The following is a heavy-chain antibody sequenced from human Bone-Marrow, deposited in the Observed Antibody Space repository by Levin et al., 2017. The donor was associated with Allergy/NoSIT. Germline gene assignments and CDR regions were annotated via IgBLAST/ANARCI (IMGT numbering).Heavy chain of an antibody. CDR1: GFTFSSYW. D-gene: IGHD6-13*01. CDR3: ARDLAPFSSSSWYVIMGH. CDR2: IKQDGSEK. J-gene: IGHJ1*01. V-gene: IGHV3-7*04. Sequence: SCAASGFTFSSYWMSWVRQAPGKGLEWVANIKQDGSEKYYVDSVKGRFTISRDNAMNSLDLQMNSLSAEDTAVYYCARDLAPFSSSSWYVIMGHWGQGTLVTVSS.